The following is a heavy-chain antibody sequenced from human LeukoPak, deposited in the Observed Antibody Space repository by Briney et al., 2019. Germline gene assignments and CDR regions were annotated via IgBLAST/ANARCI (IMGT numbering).Heavy chain of an antibody. V-gene: IGHV3-74*01. J-gene: IGHJ6*02. D-gene: IGHD3-3*01. CDR1: GFTFSSYW. CDR3: ARDLMRGYDFWSGYSTGYYGMDV. CDR2: INSDGSST. Sequence: PGGSLRVSCAASGFTFSSYWMHWVRQAPGNGLVWVSRINSDGSSTSYADSVKGRFTISRDNSKNTLYLQMNSLRAEDTAVYYCARDLMRGYDFWSGYSTGYYGMDVWGQGTTVTVSS.